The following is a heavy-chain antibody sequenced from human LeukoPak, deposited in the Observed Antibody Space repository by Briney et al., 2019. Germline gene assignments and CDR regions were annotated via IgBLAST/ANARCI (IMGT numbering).Heavy chain of an antibody. CDR3: ARLRRNSDSGGYYYYYDY. V-gene: IGHV3-21*01. J-gene: IGHJ4*02. Sequence: GGSLRLSCAASGFTFVSYSFNWVRQAPGEGLECGSSINTVGSYIYYADSVKGRFTISRDNAENSVYLQMNSLRVEDTAVYYCARLRRNSDSGGYYYYYDYWGQGTLVTVSS. CDR1: GFTFVSYS. D-gene: IGHD3-22*01. CDR2: INTVGSYI.